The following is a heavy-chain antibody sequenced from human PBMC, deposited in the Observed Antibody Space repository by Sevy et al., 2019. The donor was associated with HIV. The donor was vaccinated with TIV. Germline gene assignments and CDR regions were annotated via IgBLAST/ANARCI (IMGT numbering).Heavy chain of an antibody. D-gene: IGHD2-2*01. Sequence: SETLSLTCAVHGGSFSGYYWNWIRQPPGKGLEWIGEINHCGSTNYNPSLKSRVTISVDTSKIQFSLKLSSVTAADTAVYYCARSPPIVVVPGAPSWFDPWGQGTLVTVSS. V-gene: IGHV4-34*01. CDR2: INHCGST. J-gene: IGHJ5*02. CDR3: ARSPPIVVVPGAPSWFDP. CDR1: GGSFSGYY.